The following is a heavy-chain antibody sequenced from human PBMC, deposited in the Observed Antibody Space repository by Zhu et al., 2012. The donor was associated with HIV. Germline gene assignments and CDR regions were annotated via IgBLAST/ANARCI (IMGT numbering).Heavy chain of an antibody. CDR3: ARSVKGQLVFDS. V-gene: IGHV4-59*11. CDR1: GGSMSSHY. Sequence: QVQLQESGPQLVKPSETLSLTCTVSGGSMSSHYWNWVRQPPGKGLQWIGYMYSSGSTKYNFSLKSRVAISWDMSKNQFSLNLSSVTTADTAVYYCARSVKGQLVFDSWGQGALVTVSS. J-gene: IGHJ4*02. D-gene: IGHD1-1*01. CDR2: MYSSGST.